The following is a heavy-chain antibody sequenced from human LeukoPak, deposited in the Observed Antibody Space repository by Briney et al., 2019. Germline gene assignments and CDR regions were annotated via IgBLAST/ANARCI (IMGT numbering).Heavy chain of an antibody. D-gene: IGHD4-17*01. J-gene: IGHJ4*02. CDR2: IKQDGSEK. V-gene: IGHV3-7*01. CDR1: GFTFSSYA. Sequence: PGGSLRLSCAGSGFTFSSYAMSWVRQAPGKGLEWVANIKQDGSEKYHVDSVKGRFTISRDNAKNSLYLQMNSLRAEDTAVYYCAKIADYGDYAEYWGQGTLVTVSS. CDR3: AKIADYGDYAEY.